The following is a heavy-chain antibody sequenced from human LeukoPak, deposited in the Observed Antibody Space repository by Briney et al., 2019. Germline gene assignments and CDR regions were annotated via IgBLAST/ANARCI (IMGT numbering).Heavy chain of an antibody. V-gene: IGHV4-30-2*01. D-gene: IGHD6-19*01. Sequence: PSQTLSLTCTVSGGSISSGGYYWSWIRQPPGKGLEWIGEINHSGSTNYNPSLKSRVTISVDTSKNQFSLKLSSVTAADTAVYYCAAGYSSGWPLNYYYGMDVWGQGTTVTVSS. CDR3: AAGYSSGWPLNYYYGMDV. CDR2: INHSGST. CDR1: GGSISSGGYY. J-gene: IGHJ6*02.